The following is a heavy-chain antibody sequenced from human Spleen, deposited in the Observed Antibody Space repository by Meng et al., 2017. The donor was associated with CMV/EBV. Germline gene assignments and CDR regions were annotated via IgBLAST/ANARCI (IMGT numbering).Heavy chain of an antibody. CDR1: GYTFTGYY. CDR3: ARELEQQLSGMDV. Sequence: ASVKVSCKASGYTFTGYYMHWARQAPGQGLEWMGWINPNSGGTNYALKFQGRVTMTRDTSINTAYMDLSRLRSDDTAVYYCARELEQQLSGMDVWGQGTTVTVSS. J-gene: IGHJ6*02. CDR2: INPNSGGT. V-gene: IGHV1-2*02. D-gene: IGHD6-13*01.